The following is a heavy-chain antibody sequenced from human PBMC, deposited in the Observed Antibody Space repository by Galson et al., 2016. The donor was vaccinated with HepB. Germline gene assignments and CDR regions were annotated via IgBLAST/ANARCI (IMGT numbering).Heavy chain of an antibody. CDR3: ATSDDAPAND. J-gene: IGHJ4*02. CDR1: GFTFSDSW. V-gene: IGHV3-7*02. Sequence: SLRLSCAASGFTFSDSWMSWVRQAPGKGLEWVANINQDGSAIFYVDSAKGRFIISRDNAKSSLYLQMHSLRAEDTAVYYCATSDDAPANDWGQGTLVTVSS. CDR2: INQDGSAI. D-gene: IGHD2-8*01.